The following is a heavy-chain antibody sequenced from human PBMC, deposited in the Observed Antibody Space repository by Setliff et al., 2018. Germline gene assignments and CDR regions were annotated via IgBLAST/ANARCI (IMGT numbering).Heavy chain of an antibody. D-gene: IGHD7-27*01. J-gene: IGHJ4*02. Sequence: GGSLRLSCAASGFTFSSYWMHWVRQAPGKGLVWVSRINSDGSSTSYADSVKGRFTISRDNAKNTLYLQMNSLRAEDTAVYYCARARGNWGPVDYWGQGTLVTSPQ. CDR1: GFTFSSYW. CDR2: INSDGSST. V-gene: IGHV3-74*01. CDR3: ARARGNWGPVDY.